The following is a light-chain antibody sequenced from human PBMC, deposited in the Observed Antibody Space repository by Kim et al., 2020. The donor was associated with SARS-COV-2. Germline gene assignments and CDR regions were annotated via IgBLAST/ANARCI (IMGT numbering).Light chain of an antibody. Sequence: QSALTQPASVTGSPGQSITISCTGTSSDVGGYHYVSWYQQHPGKVPKLLIFDLANRASGVSTRFSGSRSGNTASLTISGLQAEDEADYYCSSFTTSNTVIFGGGTKLTVL. CDR2: DLA. CDR3: SSFTTSNTVI. V-gene: IGLV2-14*01. J-gene: IGLJ2*01. CDR1: SSDVGGYHY.